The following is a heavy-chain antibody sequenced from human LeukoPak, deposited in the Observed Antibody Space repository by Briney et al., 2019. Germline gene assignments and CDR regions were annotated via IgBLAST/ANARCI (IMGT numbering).Heavy chain of an antibody. Sequence: SETLSLTCTVSGDSLSSSSYYWVWLRQPPGKGLEWIATIHYTGSTYYNPSLKSRVTISVDTSKNQFSLKLSSVAAADTARLYWPRYWGPNDNGGAYFVCRGQGTL. CDR3: PRYWGPNDNGGAYFVC. D-gene: IGHD2-8*01. J-gene: IGHJ4*02. CDR1: GDSLSSSSYY. CDR2: IHYTGST. V-gene: IGHV4-39*01.